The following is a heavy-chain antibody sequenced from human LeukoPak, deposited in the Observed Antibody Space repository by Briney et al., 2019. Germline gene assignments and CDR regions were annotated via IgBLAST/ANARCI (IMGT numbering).Heavy chain of an antibody. CDR2: IIPILGIA. CDR1: GGTFSSYA. V-gene: IGHV1-69*04. D-gene: IGHD6-19*01. CDR3: ARDVTIAVAESNYYYGMDV. J-gene: IGHJ6*02. Sequence: SVKVSCKASGGTFSSYAISWLRQSPGQGLEWMGRIIPILGIANYAQKFQGRVTITADKSTSTAYMELSSLRSEDTAVYYCARDVTIAVAESNYYYGMDVWGQGTTVTVSS.